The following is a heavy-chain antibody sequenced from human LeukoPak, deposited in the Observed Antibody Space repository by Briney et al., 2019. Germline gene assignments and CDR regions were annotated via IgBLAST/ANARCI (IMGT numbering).Heavy chain of an antibody. D-gene: IGHD5-12*01. CDR3: ARNENSGWGYFDY. V-gene: IGHV3-23*01. CDR2: IGGSNGIT. J-gene: IGHJ4*02. CDR1: GFTFSSYG. Sequence: GGSLRLSCAASGFTFSSYGMHWVRQAPGKGLEWVTVIGGSNGITFYVGSVKGRFTISRDNSKDTLYLQMNSLRAEDTAVYYCARNENSGWGYFDYWGQGTLVTVSS.